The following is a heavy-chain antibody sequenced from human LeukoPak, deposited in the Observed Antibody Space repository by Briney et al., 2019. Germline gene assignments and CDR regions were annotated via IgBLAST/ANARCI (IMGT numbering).Heavy chain of an antibody. Sequence: ASMKVSCKAPGDTFIAYYIHWVRQAPGQGLEWMGWINPNSGGTNYAQKFQGRVTMTRDTSISTAYMELSRLRSDDTAVYYCASRSVTMDADYWGQGTLVTVSS. J-gene: IGHJ4*02. CDR2: INPNSGGT. CDR1: GDTFIAYY. D-gene: IGHD4-17*01. V-gene: IGHV1-2*02. CDR3: ASRSVTMDADY.